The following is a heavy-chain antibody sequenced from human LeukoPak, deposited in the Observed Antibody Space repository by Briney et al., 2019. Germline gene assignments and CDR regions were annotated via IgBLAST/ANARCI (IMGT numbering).Heavy chain of an antibody. CDR2: IWYDGSDK. J-gene: IGHJ4*02. Sequence: GRSLRLSCAASGFTFSSHGMHWVRQAPGKGLEWVAVIWYDGSDKYYADSVRGRFTISRDNSKNTLYLQMTSLRADDTAVYYCARDRVLHYFDYWGQGALVTVSS. D-gene: IGHD3-16*01. CDR1: GFTFSSHG. V-gene: IGHV3-33*01. CDR3: ARDRVLHYFDY.